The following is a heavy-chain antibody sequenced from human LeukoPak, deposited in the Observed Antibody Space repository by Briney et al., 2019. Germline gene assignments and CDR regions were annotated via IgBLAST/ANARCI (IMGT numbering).Heavy chain of an antibody. J-gene: IGHJ3*02. CDR1: GFPFSSYW. D-gene: IGHD6-25*01. CDR2: IKQDGGET. Sequence: GGSLRLSCAASGFPFSSYWMAWVRQAPGKGLEWVASIKQDGGETFYVDSVKGRFTISRDNAKNSLYLQMNSLRVEDTAVYFCARWGSELPDDAFDIWGQGTMVTVSS. V-gene: IGHV3-7*01. CDR3: ARWGSELPDDAFDI.